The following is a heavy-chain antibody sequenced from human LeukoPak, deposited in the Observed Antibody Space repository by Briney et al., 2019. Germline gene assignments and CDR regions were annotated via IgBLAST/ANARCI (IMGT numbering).Heavy chain of an antibody. D-gene: IGHD6-6*01. CDR2: INPTGGST. J-gene: IGHJ6*01. V-gene: IGHV1-46*01. CDR3: ARAAARRFVC. CDR1: GYTFPSYF. Sequence: ASVTVSCRASGYTFPSYFMHWVRQAPGQGLEWMGLINPTGGSTTYAQKFQGRVTITRDSSTSQVYMGPGSVRFDHPAVYYFARAAARRFVCWG.